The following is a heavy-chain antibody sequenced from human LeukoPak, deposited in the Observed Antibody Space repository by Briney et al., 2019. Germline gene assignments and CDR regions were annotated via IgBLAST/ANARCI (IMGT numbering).Heavy chain of an antibody. D-gene: IGHD3-10*01. CDR3: AKSNGYGLVDI. CDR1: GGSIFTYY. V-gene: IGHV4-59*01. Sequence: SETLSLTCTVSGGSIFTYYWSWIRQPPGKGLEWIGYIYYSGNTNYNPSLKSRVTISVDTSKNQFSLKLRSVTAADTAVYYCAKSNGYGLVDIWGQGTMVTVSS. J-gene: IGHJ3*02. CDR2: IYYSGNT.